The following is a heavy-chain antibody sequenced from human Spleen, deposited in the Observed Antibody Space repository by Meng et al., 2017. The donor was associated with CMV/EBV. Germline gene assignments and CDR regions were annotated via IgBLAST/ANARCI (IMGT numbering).Heavy chain of an antibody. J-gene: IGHJ6*02. V-gene: IGHV1-24*01. Sequence: ASVKVSCKVSGYTLTKLSMHWVRQAPGKGLEWMGSFDPEDGEIIYAQKFQGRVTMTEDTSTDTAYMELSSLRSEDTAVYYCATETVVTPQPHYYYYGMDVWGQGATVTVSS. CDR3: ATETVVTPQPHYYYYGMDV. CDR2: FDPEDGEI. CDR1: GYTLTKLS. D-gene: IGHD4-23*01.